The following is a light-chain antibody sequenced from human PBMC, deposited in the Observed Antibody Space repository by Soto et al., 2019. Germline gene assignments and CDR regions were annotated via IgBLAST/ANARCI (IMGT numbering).Light chain of an antibody. CDR2: EGS. J-gene: IGLJ2*01. V-gene: IGLV2-23*03. CDR1: SSDVGSYNL. Sequence: QSALTQPASVSGSPGQSITISCTGTSSDVGSYNLVSWCQQHPGKAPKLMIYEGSKRPSGVSNRFSGSKSGNTASLTISGLQAEDEADYYCCSYAGSSTFHVVFGGGTKLTVL. CDR3: CSYAGSSTFHVV.